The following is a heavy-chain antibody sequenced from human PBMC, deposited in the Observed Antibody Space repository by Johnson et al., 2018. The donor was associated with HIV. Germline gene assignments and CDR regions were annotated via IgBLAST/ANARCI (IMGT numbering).Heavy chain of an antibody. D-gene: IGHD3-22*01. V-gene: IGHV3-30-3*02. CDR3: ANSGLRTYYYDTGVHDVFDI. J-gene: IGHJ3*02. CDR2: ISYDGSNK. CDR1: GFTFSNYA. Sequence: QVQLVESGGGVVQPGRSLRLSCAASGFTFSNYAMHWVRQAPGKGLEWMAIISYDGSNKYYADSVKGRFTISRDNSKNTLYLQMSSLRPEDTAVYYCANSGLRTYYYDTGVHDVFDIWGQGTMVTVSS.